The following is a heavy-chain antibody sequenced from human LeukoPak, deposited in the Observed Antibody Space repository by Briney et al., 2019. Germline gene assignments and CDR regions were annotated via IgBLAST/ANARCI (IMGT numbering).Heavy chain of an antibody. J-gene: IGHJ4*02. V-gene: IGHV4-34*01. D-gene: IGHD5-18*01. Sequence: SETLSLTCAVYGGSFSGYYWSWIRQPPGKGLEWIGEINHSGSTNYNPSLKSRVTISVDTSKNQFSLKLSSVTAADTAVYYCARGIQLWFDYWSQGTLVSVSS. CDR3: ARGIQLWFDY. CDR2: INHSGST. CDR1: GGSFSGYY.